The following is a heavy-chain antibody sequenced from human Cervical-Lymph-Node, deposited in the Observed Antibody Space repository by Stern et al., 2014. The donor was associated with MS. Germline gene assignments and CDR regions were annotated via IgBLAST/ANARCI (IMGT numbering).Heavy chain of an antibody. D-gene: IGHD3-10*01. V-gene: IGHV3-21*04. Sequence: EMQLVESGGGLVKPGGSLRLSCAASTFTISGYTMHWVRQAPGKGLEWVSSITGGSTYINYSDSVRGRFTISRDNAKNSLFLQMTSLRAEDTAIYYCARSPELPPYFDGWGQGTLVTVSS. J-gene: IGHJ4*02. CDR1: TFTISGYT. CDR3: ARSPELPPYFDG. CDR2: ITGGSTYI.